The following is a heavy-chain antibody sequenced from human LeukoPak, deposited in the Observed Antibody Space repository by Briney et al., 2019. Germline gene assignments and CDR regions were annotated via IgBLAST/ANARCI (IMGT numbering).Heavy chain of an antibody. V-gene: IGHV5-51*01. CDR1: GYIFTNYW. D-gene: IGHD6-19*01. Sequence: GESLKISCKGSGYIFTNYWIGWVRQMPGKGLEWMGSIYPGDSDTRYSPSFQGQVTISADKSISTAYLQWSSLKASDTAMYYCARQSGQWLVNGGFDPWGQGTLVTVSS. CDR3: ARQSGQWLVNGGFDP. J-gene: IGHJ5*02. CDR2: IYPGDSDT.